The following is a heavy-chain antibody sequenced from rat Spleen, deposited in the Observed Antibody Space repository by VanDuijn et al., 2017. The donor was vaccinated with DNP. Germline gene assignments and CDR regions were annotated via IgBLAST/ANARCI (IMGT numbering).Heavy chain of an antibody. CDR1: GYSITSNY. CDR3: ARYSYYGYNRPYVMDA. CDR2: ISYSGST. D-gene: IGHD1-9*01. Sequence: EVQLQESGPGLVKPSQSLSLTCSVTGYSITSNYWGWIRKFPGNKMEWMGYISYSGSTSYNPSLKSRISITRDTSKNQFFLQLNSVTTEDTATYYCARYSYYGYNRPYVMDAWGQGVMVTVSS. V-gene: IGHV3-1*01. J-gene: IGHJ4*01.